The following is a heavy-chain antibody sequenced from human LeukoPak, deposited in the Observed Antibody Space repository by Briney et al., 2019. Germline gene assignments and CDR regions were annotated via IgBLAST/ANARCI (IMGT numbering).Heavy chain of an antibody. D-gene: IGHD6-6*01. CDR2: IYSGGST. J-gene: IGHJ4*02. CDR3: ARDSSSRFPFDY. V-gene: IGHV3-66*01. Sequence: GGSLRLSCAASGFTFSSYSMNWVRQAPGKGLEWVSVIYSGGSTYYADSVKGRFTISRDNSKNTLYLQMNSLRAEDTAVYYCARDSSSRFPFDYWGQGTLVTVSS. CDR1: GFTFSSYS.